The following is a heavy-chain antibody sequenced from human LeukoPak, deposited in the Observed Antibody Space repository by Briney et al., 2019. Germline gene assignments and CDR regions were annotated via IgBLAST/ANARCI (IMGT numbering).Heavy chain of an antibody. V-gene: IGHV4-4*02. Sequence: SETLSLTCAVSGGSISSRNWWSWVRQPPGKGLEWIGEIYHGGSINYNPSLKSRVTISVDKSKNQLSLRLTSVTAADTAVYYCARDNGAIRAYYYHGMDVWGQGTTVTVSS. D-gene: IGHD2-8*01. CDR3: ARDNGAIRAYYYHGMDV. J-gene: IGHJ6*02. CDR1: GGSISSRNW. CDR2: IYHGGSI.